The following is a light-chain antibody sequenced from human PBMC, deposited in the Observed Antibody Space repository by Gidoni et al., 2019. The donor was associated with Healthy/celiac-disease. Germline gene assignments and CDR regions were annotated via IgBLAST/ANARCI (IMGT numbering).Light chain of an antibody. CDR1: NLGDKD. CDR3: QAWDSSTLV. Sequence: SYELTQPPSVSVSPGQTASITCSGDNLGDKDAGWYQQKQGQSPVLVIYQDSKRPSGIPDRFSVSNSGNTATLTISGTQAMDEADYYCQAWDSSTLVFGGGTKLTVL. V-gene: IGLV3-1*01. CDR2: QDS. J-gene: IGLJ2*01.